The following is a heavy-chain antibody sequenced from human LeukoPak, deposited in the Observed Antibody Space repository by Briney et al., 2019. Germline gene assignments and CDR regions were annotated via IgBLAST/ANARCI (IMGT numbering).Heavy chain of an antibody. J-gene: IGHJ4*02. CDR2: IYYSGST. CDR1: GGSISSYY. Sequence: SETLSLTCTVSGGSISSYYWSWTRQPPGKGLEWIGYIYYSGSTNYNPSLKSRVTISVDTSKNQFSLKLSSVTAADTAVYYCARALAGGENFDYWGQGTLDTVSS. D-gene: IGHD3-16*01. CDR3: ARALAGGENFDY. V-gene: IGHV4-59*01.